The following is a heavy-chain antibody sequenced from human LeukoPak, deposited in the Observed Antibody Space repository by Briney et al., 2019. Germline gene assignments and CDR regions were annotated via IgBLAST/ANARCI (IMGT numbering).Heavy chain of an antibody. D-gene: IGHD5-12*01. J-gene: IGHJ4*02. CDR1: GFTFDDYA. Sequence: GGSLRLSCAASGFTFDDYAMHWVRQAPGKGLEWVSGISWNSGSIGYADSVKGRFTISRDNAKNSLYLQMNSLRAEDMALYYCAKATGGYDYGFDNWGQGTLVTVSS. CDR2: ISWNSGSI. V-gene: IGHV3-9*03. CDR3: AKATGGYDYGFDN.